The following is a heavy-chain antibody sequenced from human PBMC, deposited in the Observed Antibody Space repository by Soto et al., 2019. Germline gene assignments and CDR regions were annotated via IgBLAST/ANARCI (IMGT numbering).Heavy chain of an antibody. Sequence: ETLSLTCFVSGGSVSRGSYYWTWIRQPPGKGLDWFVYILDSGTTDYNPSLKSRVTMSVDTSKNQFSLNLRSVTAADTAVYYCAKVVRDILTGYYDYYYGMDVWGQGTTVTVSS. J-gene: IGHJ6*02. CDR1: GGSVSRGSYY. V-gene: IGHV4-61*01. CDR2: ILDSGTT. D-gene: IGHD3-9*01. CDR3: AKVVRDILTGYYDYYYGMDV.